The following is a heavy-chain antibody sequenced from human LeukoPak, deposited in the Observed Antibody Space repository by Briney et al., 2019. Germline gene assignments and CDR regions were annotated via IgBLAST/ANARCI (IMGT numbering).Heavy chain of an antibody. CDR2: ISGSSTFT. CDR3: ARGRELLGWYFDL. V-gene: IGHV3-11*05. D-gene: IGHD1-7*01. CDR1: GFTFIDAY. Sequence: GGALRLSCAASGFTFIDAYMSWIRQAPGKGLEWVSYISGSSTFTNFAASVRGPFTISRDNAKNSLYLQMNGLRAEDTAVYYCARGRELLGWYFDLWGRGTLVTVSS. J-gene: IGHJ2*01.